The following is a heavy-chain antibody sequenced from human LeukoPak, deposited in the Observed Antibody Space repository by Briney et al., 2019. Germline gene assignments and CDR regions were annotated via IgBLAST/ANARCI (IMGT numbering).Heavy chain of an antibody. J-gene: IGHJ4*02. V-gene: IGHV4-39*01. CDR3: ARSHPDYYDSSGYLFDY. Sequence: SETLSLTCTVSAGSISSSSYYWGWIRQPPGKGLEWIGSIYYSGSTYYNPSLKSRVTISVDTSKNQFSLKLSSVTAAHTAGYYCARSHPDYYDSSGYLFDYWGQGTLVTVSS. CDR2: IYYSGST. D-gene: IGHD3-22*01. CDR1: AGSISSSSYY.